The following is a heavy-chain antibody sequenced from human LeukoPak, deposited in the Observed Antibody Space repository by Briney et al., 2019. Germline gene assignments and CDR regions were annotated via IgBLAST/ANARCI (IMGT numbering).Heavy chain of an antibody. Sequence: PSETLSLTCVVSGYSISSGYCWGWIRQPPGKGLEWIANIYHSGSAYYNPSLKSRVTTSLDTSKNQFSLNLTSVTAADTAVYYCARWLPAAGYSFDYWGQGTLVTVSS. CDR1: GYSISSGYC. V-gene: IGHV4-38-2*01. CDR3: ARWLPAAGYSFDY. D-gene: IGHD6-13*01. CDR2: IYHSGSA. J-gene: IGHJ4*02.